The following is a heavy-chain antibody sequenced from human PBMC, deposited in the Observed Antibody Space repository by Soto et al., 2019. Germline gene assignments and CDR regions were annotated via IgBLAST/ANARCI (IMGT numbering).Heavy chain of an antibody. D-gene: IGHD3-10*01. CDR2: ISWNSGKL. V-gene: IGHV3-9*01. J-gene: IGHJ3*02. Sequence: EGQLVESGGGLVQPGGSLRLSCAASGFIFENYAIHWVRQSPGKGLEWVSGISWNSGKLVYADSVKGRFNISRDNTKNSLYLQMNSLRREDTALYFCAKGRTRPLQLGSFGDNAFDIWGQGTMVTVSS. CDR1: GFIFENYA. CDR3: AKGRTRPLQLGSFGDNAFDI.